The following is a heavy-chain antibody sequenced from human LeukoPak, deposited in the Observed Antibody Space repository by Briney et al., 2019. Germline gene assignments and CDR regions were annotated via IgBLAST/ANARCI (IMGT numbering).Heavy chain of an antibody. CDR1: GGTFSSYA. CDR2: IIPIFGTA. CDR3: ASGGRSGGDIVLIAYYYMDV. V-gene: IGHV1-69*06. J-gene: IGHJ6*03. Sequence: ASVKVSCKASGGTFSSYAISWVRQAPGQGLEWMGGIIPIFGTANYAQKFQGRVTITADKSTSTAYMELSSLRSEDTAVYYCASGGRSGGDIVLIAYYYMDVWGKGTTVTVSS. D-gene: IGHD2-8*01.